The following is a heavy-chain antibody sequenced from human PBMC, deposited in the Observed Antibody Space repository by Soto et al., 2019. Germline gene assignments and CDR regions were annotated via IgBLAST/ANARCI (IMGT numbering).Heavy chain of an antibody. Sequence: QVQLQESGPGLVKPSQTLSLTCTVSGGSISSGGYYWSWIRQHPGKGLEWIGYIFYSGSTYYNPSLKSRVTISVDTSKNQFSLKLSSVTAADTAVYYCARGLYYYDSSGYPFDPWGQGTLVTVSS. CDR1: GGSISSGGYY. J-gene: IGHJ5*02. D-gene: IGHD3-22*01. CDR3: ARGLYYYDSSGYPFDP. CDR2: IFYSGST. V-gene: IGHV4-31*03.